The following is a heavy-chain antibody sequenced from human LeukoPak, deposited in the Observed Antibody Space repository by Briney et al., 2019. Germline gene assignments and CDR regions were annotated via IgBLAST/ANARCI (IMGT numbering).Heavy chain of an antibody. Sequence: GRSLRLSCAASGFTVRSNYMSWVRQTPGKGLEWVSVIYSTGSTFYADSVRGRFTISRDNSKNTLYLQMNSLRAEDTALYYCARGGSRQPFDYWGQGTLVTVSS. V-gene: IGHV3-53*01. J-gene: IGHJ4*02. CDR1: GFTVRSNY. D-gene: IGHD1-26*01. CDR2: IYSTGST. CDR3: ARGGSRQPFDY.